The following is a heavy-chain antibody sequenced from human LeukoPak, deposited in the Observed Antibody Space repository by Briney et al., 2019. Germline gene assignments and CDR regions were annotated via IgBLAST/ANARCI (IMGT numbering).Heavy chain of an antibody. Sequence: PGASLRLSCAASGFTFINYWLHWVRQAPGKGLVWVSRINSDGSNTYYADSVKGRFTISRDNAKNTVYLQLNSLRAEDTAVYYCVRGGKYSYGPFDFWGQGTLVTVSS. D-gene: IGHD5-18*01. CDR1: GFTFINYW. CDR3: VRGGKYSYGPFDF. CDR2: INSDGSNT. V-gene: IGHV3-74*01. J-gene: IGHJ4*02.